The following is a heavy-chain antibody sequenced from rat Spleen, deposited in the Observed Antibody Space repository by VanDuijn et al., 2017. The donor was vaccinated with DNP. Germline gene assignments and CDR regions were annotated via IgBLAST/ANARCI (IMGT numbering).Heavy chain of an antibody. CDR1: GYPIISNY. Sequence: EVQLQESGPGLVKPSQSLSLTCSVTGYPIISNYWGWIRKFPGNKMEWVGHISYSGSTSYNPSLKSRISITRDTSKNQFFLQLNSVTTEDTATYYCARRFRDTRAMDAWGQGTSVTVSS. V-gene: IGHV3-1*01. CDR2: ISYSGST. CDR3: ARRFRDTRAMDA. J-gene: IGHJ4*01. D-gene: IGHD4-3*01.